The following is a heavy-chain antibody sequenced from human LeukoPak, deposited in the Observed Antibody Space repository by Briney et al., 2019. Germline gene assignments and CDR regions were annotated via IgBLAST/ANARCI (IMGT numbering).Heavy chain of an antibody. CDR3: AREPADSSGYFLLRNDAFDI. J-gene: IGHJ3*02. Sequence: PSETLSFTCTVSGGSISSGGYYWSWIRQHPGKGLEWIGYIYYSGSTYYNPSLKSRVTISVDTSKNQFSLKLSSVTAADTAVYYCAREPADSSGYFLLRNDAFDIWGQGTMVTVSS. CDR1: GGSISSGGYY. D-gene: IGHD3-22*01. CDR2: IYYSGST. V-gene: IGHV4-31*03.